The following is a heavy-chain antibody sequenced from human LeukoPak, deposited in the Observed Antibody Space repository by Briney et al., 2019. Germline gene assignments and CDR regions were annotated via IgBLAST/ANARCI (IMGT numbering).Heavy chain of an antibody. J-gene: IGHJ4*02. Sequence: KPSQTLSLTCSVSGGSVTRGPNYWNWIRRPAGKGLEWIGRIQTSGRVNYNPSLKSRVTVYLDTPKNLVSLQLTSVTAADTAVYYCARDRGNGDYGDYFDSWGQGTQVTVSS. CDR3: ARDRGNGDYGDYFDS. V-gene: IGHV4-61*02. D-gene: IGHD4-17*01. CDR2: IQTSGRV. CDR1: GGSVTRGPNY.